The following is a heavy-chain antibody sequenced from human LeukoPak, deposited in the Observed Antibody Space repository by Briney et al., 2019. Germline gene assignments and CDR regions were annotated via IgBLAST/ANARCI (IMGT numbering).Heavy chain of an antibody. CDR1: GGSISSYC. Sequence: KTSETLSLTRTVSGGSISSYCWNWIRQPPGKGLEWIGYIYYSGSTNYNPSLKSRVTISVDTSKNQFSLKLSSVTAADTAVYYCARDYYDTSGYPLRYFDYWGQGTLVTVSS. CDR3: ARDYYDTSGYPLRYFDY. J-gene: IGHJ4*02. V-gene: IGHV4-59*01. D-gene: IGHD3-22*01. CDR2: IYYSGST.